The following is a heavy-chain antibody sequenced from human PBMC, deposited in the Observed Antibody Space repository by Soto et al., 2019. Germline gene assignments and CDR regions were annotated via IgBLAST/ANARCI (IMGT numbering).Heavy chain of an antibody. CDR2: ISAYNGNT. Sequence: QVHLVQSGAEVKKPGASVKVSCKASGYTFTSYGISWVRQAPGQGLEWIGWISAYNGNTNYAQKLQGRVTMTTDTSTSTAYMELRSLRSDDTAVYYCVRVYGSGSYYLDYYYYGMDVWGQGTTVTVSS. CDR1: GYTFTSYG. V-gene: IGHV1-18*01. D-gene: IGHD3-10*01. J-gene: IGHJ6*02. CDR3: VRVYGSGSYYLDYYYYGMDV.